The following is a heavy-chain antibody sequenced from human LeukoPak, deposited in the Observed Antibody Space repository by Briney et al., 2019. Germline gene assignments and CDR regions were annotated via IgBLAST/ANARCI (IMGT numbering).Heavy chain of an antibody. Sequence: GGSLRLSCAASGFTFSIYGMHWVRQAPGKGLEWVAAISYDGSVEYYADSVKGRFTISGDNSKNTLYLPMNRLRAEDTAVYYCAKGVSYCSGGSCHSSGAFDIWGQGTMVTVSS. D-gene: IGHD2-15*01. J-gene: IGHJ3*02. CDR3: AKGVSYCSGGSCHSSGAFDI. V-gene: IGHV3-30*18. CDR2: ISYDGSVE. CDR1: GFTFSIYG.